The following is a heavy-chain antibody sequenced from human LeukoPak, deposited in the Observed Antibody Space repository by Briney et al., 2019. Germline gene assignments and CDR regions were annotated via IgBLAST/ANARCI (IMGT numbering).Heavy chain of an antibody. CDR3: ARGVAAALDY. V-gene: IGHV1-8*03. Sequence: ASVKVSCKASGGTFSSYAISWVRQATGQGLEWMGWMNPNSGNTGYAQKFQGRVTITRNTSTSTAYMELSSLRSEDTAVYYCARGVAAALDYWGQGTLVTVSS. J-gene: IGHJ4*02. CDR2: MNPNSGNT. D-gene: IGHD6-13*01. CDR1: GGTFSSYA.